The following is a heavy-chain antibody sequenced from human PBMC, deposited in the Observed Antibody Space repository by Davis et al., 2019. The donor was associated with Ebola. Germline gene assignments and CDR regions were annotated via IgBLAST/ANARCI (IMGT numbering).Heavy chain of an antibody. CDR1: GGSISSSNW. CDR3: ARGSSGYYPFFDY. V-gene: IGHV4-4*02. D-gene: IGHD3-22*01. J-gene: IGHJ4*02. Sequence: PSETLSLTCAVSGGSISSSNWWSWVRQPPGKGLEWIGEIYHSGSTNYNPSLKSRVTISVDKSKNQFSLKLSSVTAADTAVYYCARGSSGYYPFFDYWGQGTLVTVSS. CDR2: IYHSGST.